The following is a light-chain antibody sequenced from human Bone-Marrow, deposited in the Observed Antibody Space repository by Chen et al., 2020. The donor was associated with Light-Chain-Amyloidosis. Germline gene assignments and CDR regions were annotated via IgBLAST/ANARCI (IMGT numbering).Light chain of an antibody. J-gene: IGLJ1*01. CDR3: QSYDSSLSGSV. CDR2: GNN. CDR1: DSNIGAGYD. Sequence: QSVLTQPPSVSGAPGQRVSISCTGTDSNIGAGYDVHWYQQLPGRAPILLMQGNNKRPSGVPDRFSASKSGTSASLAITGLQSDDEADYYCQSYDSSLSGSVFGTGTKVTVL. V-gene: IGLV1-40*01.